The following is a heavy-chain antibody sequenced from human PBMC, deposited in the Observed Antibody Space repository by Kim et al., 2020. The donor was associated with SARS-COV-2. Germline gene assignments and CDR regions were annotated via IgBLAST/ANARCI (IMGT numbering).Heavy chain of an antibody. V-gene: IGHV1-69*04. CDR3: AREEAIYDILTGYSDYYYYYGMDV. CDR2: IIPILGIA. Sequence: SVKVSCKASGGTFSSYAISWVRQAPGQGLEWMGRIIPILGIANYAQKFQGRVTITADKSTSTAYMELSSLRSEDTAVYYCAREEAIYDILTGYSDYYYYYGMDVWGQGTTVTVSS. J-gene: IGHJ6*02. D-gene: IGHD3-9*01. CDR1: GGTFSSYA.